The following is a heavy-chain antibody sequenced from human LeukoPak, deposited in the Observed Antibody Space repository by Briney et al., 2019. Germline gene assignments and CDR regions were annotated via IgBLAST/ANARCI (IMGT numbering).Heavy chain of an antibody. CDR3: AKTTTGYSSGRYPGWPSDY. Sequence: PGGCLRLSCADSGFTFDTFSMYWVRQAPGEGLGWVSGIFGSGGSAHYADSVEGRFIISRDNSKNTVYMQMNRQSAANPAVSSGAKTTTGYSSGRYPGWPSDYWGQGALVTVSS. CDR1: GFTFDTFS. J-gene: IGHJ4*02. V-gene: IGHV3-23*01. D-gene: IGHD6-19*01. CDR2: IFGSGGSA.